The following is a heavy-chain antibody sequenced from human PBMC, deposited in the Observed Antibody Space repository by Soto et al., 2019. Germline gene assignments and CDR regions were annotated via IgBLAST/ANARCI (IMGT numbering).Heavy chain of an antibody. D-gene: IGHD5-12*01. CDR2: IYYSGST. CDR3: ARYDAESGANKLDP. CDR1: GGSVSSRSHF. V-gene: IGHV4-61*01. J-gene: IGHJ5*02. Sequence: QVQLQESGPGLVKPSETLSVTCTVSGGSVSSRSHFWSWIRQPPGGGLQWIGYIYYSGSTNYNTSLKSRAALSSDTSRTQFSLRLTSVTAADTAVYYCARYDAESGANKLDPWGEGTLVTVSS.